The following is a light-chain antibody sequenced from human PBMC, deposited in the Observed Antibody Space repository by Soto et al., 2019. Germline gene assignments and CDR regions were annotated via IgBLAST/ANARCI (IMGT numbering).Light chain of an antibody. CDR3: QQTFSTPWT. Sequence: DVQMTQSPSSLSASVGDRITLTCRASQTIHSYLHWYQFKPGKAPQLLIQSASSLHSGVPSRFSGSGSGTHFTLIISSLQPEDSATYYCQQTFSTPWTFGQGNKGDIK. J-gene: IGKJ1*01. CDR2: SAS. V-gene: IGKV1-39*01. CDR1: QTIHSY.